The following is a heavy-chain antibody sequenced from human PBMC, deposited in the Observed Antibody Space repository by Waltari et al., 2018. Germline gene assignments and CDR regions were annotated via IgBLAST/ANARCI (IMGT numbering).Heavy chain of an antibody. CDR3: ARDKYCGGDCYYDNGMDV. CDR1: GGTFSSYA. J-gene: IGHJ6*02. Sequence: QVQLVQSGAEVKKPGSSVKVSCKASGGTFSSYAISSVRPAPGHGLEWMGGIIPIFGTANYAQKFQGRVTITADESTSTAYMELSSLRSEDTAVYYCARDKYCGGDCYYDNGMDVWGQGTTVTVSS. V-gene: IGHV1-69*01. CDR2: IIPIFGTA. D-gene: IGHD2-21*01.